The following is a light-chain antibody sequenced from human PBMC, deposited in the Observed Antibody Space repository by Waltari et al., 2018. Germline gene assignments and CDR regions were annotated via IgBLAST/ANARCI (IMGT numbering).Light chain of an antibody. V-gene: IGKV3-11*01. J-gene: IGKJ4*01. CDR1: HSVTSS. CDR3: HQRTSWPLT. CDR2: DAF. Sequence: SCEFRHSVTSSLARYQQKSGQDPRHLIFDAFDRATGVPARFSGSGSGTYFTLTISSLEPEDFAVYFCHQRTSWPLTFGGGTQVEFK.